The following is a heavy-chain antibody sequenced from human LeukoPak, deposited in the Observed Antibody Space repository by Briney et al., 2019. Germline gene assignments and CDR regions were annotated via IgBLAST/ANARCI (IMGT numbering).Heavy chain of an antibody. Sequence: ASVKVSCKASGYTFISYGVSWVRQAPGQGLEWMGWISTYGGSTNYAQKLRGRVTVTTDTSTSTVYMELRGLRADDTAVYYCARPNTQAKGYFFDFWGQGTLVTVSS. CDR3: ARPNTQAKGYFFDF. J-gene: IGHJ4*02. V-gene: IGHV1-18*01. CDR1: GYTFISYG. CDR2: ISTYGGST. D-gene: IGHD2/OR15-2a*01.